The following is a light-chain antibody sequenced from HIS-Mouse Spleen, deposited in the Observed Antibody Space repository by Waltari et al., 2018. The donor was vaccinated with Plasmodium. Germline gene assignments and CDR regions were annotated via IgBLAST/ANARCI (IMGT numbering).Light chain of an antibody. Sequence: YELTPPPPVSVSPRQTARITSSGEASPKNTAYWYQQKSGQAPVLVIYEDSKRPSGIPERFSGSSSGTMATLTISGAQVEDEADYYCYSTDSSGNHRVFGGGTKLTVL. CDR2: EDS. CDR3: YSTDSSGNHRV. V-gene: IGLV3-10*01. CDR1: ASPKNT. J-gene: IGLJ3*02.